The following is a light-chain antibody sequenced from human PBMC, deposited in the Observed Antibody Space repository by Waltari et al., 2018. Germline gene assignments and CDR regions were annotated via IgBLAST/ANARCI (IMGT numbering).Light chain of an antibody. CDR2: VNSDGSH. V-gene: IGLV4-69*01. CDR3: ETGGHGTWV. Sequence: LVLTQSPSASASLGASVKLTCTLSSGHSSNVIAWLQQQPGKGPRYLMKVNSDGSHRKGDDIPDRFSGSSSGAERYLTISSLQSEDEADYYCETGGHGTWVFGGGTKLTVL. J-gene: IGLJ3*02. CDR1: SGHSSNV.